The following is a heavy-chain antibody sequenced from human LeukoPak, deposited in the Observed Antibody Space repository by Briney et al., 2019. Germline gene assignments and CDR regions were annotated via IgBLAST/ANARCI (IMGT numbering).Heavy chain of an antibody. CDR3: ARGNSATVTNDGFDI. CDR1: GFTVNTIY. V-gene: IGHV3-66*01. Sequence: PGGSLRLSCAASGFTVNTIYMSWVRQAPGKGLEWVSVIYSDGSISYAESVQDKFTISRDNSKNTLYLLMNSLSAEDTAVYYCARGNSATVTNDGFDIWGQGTIVTVSS. CDR2: IYSDGSI. D-gene: IGHD4-17*01. J-gene: IGHJ3*02.